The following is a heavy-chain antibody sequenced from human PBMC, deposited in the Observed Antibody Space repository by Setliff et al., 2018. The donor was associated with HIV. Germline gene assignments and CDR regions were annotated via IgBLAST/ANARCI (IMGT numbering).Heavy chain of an antibody. D-gene: IGHD2-15*01. J-gene: IGHJ4*02. Sequence: SETLSLTCAVYGGSFSGYYWNWIRQPPGRGLEWIGEINHSGSTNYNPPLKSRVTISVDTSKNQFSLKLSSVTAADTAVYYCARGTVVPYYLDYWGQGTLVTVSS. V-gene: IGHV4-34*01. CDR2: INHSGST. CDR3: ARGTVVPYYLDY. CDR1: GGSFSGYY.